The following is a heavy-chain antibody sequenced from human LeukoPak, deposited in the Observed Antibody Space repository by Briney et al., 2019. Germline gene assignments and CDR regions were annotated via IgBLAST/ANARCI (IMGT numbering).Heavy chain of an antibody. V-gene: IGHV3-74*01. D-gene: IGHD3-16*02. CDR1: GFTFGSPW. J-gene: IGHJ4*02. CDR3: ARGTAGYHSSYFDY. CDR2: INSDGSAT. Sequence: GGSLRLSCAASGFTFGSPWMHWVRQAPGKGLVWVSRINSDGSATAYADSVKGRFTISRDNAENTLYLQMNSLRAEDTAVYYCARGTAGYHSSYFDYWGQGTMVTVSS.